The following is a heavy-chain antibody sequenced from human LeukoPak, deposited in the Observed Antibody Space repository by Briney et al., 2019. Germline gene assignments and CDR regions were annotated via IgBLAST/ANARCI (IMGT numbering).Heavy chain of an antibody. Sequence: SETLSLTCTVSGGSISSSSYYWGWIRQPPGKGLEWIGSLYYSGSTYYNPSLKSRVTISVDTSKNQFSLKLSSVTAADTAVYYCTRDRVSYDILTGYPSRNFDCWGQGTLVTVSS. J-gene: IGHJ4*02. V-gene: IGHV4-39*07. CDR2: LYYSGST. D-gene: IGHD3-9*01. CDR1: GGSISSSSYY. CDR3: TRDRVSYDILTGYPSRNFDC.